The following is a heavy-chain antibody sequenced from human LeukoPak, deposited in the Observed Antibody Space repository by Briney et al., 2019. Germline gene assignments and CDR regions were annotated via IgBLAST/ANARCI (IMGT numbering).Heavy chain of an antibody. CDR3: AREQQKVRGASWFDP. Sequence: GGSLRLSCAASGFTFSDYWMHWVRQVPGEGLEWVSSISSSSSYIYYADSVKGRFTISRDNAKNSLYLQMNSLRAEDTAVCYCAREQQKVRGASWFDPWGQGTLVTVSS. D-gene: IGHD3-10*01. J-gene: IGHJ5*02. V-gene: IGHV3-21*01. CDR1: GFTFSDYW. CDR2: ISSSSSYI.